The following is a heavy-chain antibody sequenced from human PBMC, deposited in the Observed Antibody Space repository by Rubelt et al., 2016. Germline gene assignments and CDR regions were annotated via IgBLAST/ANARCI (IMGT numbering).Heavy chain of an antibody. Sequence: GYIYYSGSTNYNPSLKSRVTISVDTSKNQFSLKLSSVTAADTAVYYCARGDDYADYWGQGTLVTVSS. V-gene: IGHV4-59*09. J-gene: IGHJ4*02. D-gene: IGHD4-17*01. CDR3: ARGDDYADY. CDR2: IYYSGST.